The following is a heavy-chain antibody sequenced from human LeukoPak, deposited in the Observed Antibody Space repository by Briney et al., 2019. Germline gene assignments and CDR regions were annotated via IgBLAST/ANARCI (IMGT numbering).Heavy chain of an antibody. CDR3: ARHLSSGVEDYLDY. Sequence: KTSETLSLICTVSGGSISSYYWSWIRQPPGKGLEWIGYIYYGGSTNYNPSLKSRVTISVDTSKNQFSLRLSSLTAADTAVYYCARHLSSGVEDYLDYWGQGTLVTVSS. J-gene: IGHJ4*02. CDR2: IYYGGST. CDR1: GGSISSYY. D-gene: IGHD3-3*01. V-gene: IGHV4-59*08.